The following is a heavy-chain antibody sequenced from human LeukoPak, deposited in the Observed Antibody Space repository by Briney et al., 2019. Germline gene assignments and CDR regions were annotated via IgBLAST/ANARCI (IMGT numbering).Heavy chain of an antibody. J-gene: IGHJ5*02. Sequence: PGRSLRLSCAASRVILSSYAISWVGQAAGKGVEGVSSINGRGDNTDYADFVKGRFTISRDNSKTTVYLQINSLRAEDTAVYYCAKGPVSPGFNRFDHWGQGTLVTVSS. V-gene: IGHV3-23*01. CDR3: AKGPVSPGFNRFDH. CDR2: INGRGDNT. D-gene: IGHD3-16*01. CDR1: RVILSSYA.